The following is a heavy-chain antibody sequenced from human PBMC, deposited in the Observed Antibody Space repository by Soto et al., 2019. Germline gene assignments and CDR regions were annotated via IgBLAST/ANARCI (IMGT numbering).Heavy chain of an antibody. CDR3: AIVMTVRGASECIVY. CDR2: IYPYDSDT. CDR1: GYSLTSSW. D-gene: IGHD3-16*01. Sequence: PEESLKISCKGSGYSLTSSWIGWVRQVPGKGLEWMVMIYPYDSDTRYSPSFQGQVTISADKSTSTAYLQWSSLKASDTAMYYCAIVMTVRGASECIVYWGQGIFVTV. V-gene: IGHV5-51*01. J-gene: IGHJ4*02.